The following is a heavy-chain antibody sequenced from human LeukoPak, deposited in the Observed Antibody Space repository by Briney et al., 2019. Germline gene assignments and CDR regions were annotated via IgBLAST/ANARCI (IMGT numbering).Heavy chain of an antibody. J-gene: IGHJ4*02. V-gene: IGHV1-2*02. D-gene: IGHD6-25*01. Sequence: GASVKVSCKASGYIFTGYYMHWVRQAPGQGLEWMGWINPNSGGTKYAQQFQGRVTMTRDTSISTTYMELSRLTSDDTAVYYCARGEGDSSGWPLNYWGQGTLVPVSS. CDR1: GYIFTGYY. CDR3: ARGEGDSSGWPLNY. CDR2: INPNSGGT.